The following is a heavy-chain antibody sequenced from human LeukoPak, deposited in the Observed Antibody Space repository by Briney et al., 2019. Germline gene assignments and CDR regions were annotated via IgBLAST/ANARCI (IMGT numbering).Heavy chain of an antibody. Sequence: ASVKVSCKASGYTFTGHYIHWVRQAPGQGLEWMGWINPKSGATNYAQKFRGRVTMTRDTSISTAYLKLSRLGSDDTAVFYCARDPLVPAFYYFMDVWGKGTTVTVSS. CDR3: ARDPLVPAFYYFMDV. V-gene: IGHV1-2*02. CDR2: INPKSGAT. D-gene: IGHD6-13*01. CDR1: GYTFTGHY. J-gene: IGHJ6*03.